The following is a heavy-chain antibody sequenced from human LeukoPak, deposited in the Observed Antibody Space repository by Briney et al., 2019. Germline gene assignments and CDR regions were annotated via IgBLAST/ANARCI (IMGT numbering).Heavy chain of an antibody. J-gene: IGHJ4*02. CDR1: GGSVSSGSYY. V-gene: IGHV4-61*02. D-gene: IGHD1-26*01. CDR3: AQELGR. CDR2: IYTSGST. Sequence: SETLSLTCTVSGGSVSSGSYYWSWIRQPAGKGLEWIGRIYTSGSTNYNPSLKSRVTISVDTSKNQFSLKLSSVTAADTAVYYCAQELGRWGQGTLVTVSS.